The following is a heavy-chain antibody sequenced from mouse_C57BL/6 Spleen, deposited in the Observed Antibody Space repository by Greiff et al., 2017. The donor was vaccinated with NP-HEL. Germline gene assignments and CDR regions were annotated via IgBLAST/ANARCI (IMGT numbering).Heavy chain of an antibody. CDR3: ARGANYYGSSGYAMDY. CDR1: GYTFTSYW. V-gene: IGHV1-55*01. Sequence: QVQLQQSGAELVKPGASVKMSCKASGYTFTSYWITWVKQRPGQGLEWIGDIYPGSGSTNYNEKFKSKATLTVDTSSSTAYMQLSSLTSEDSAVYYCARGANYYGSSGYAMDYWGQGTSVTVSS. J-gene: IGHJ4*01. CDR2: IYPGSGST. D-gene: IGHD1-1*01.